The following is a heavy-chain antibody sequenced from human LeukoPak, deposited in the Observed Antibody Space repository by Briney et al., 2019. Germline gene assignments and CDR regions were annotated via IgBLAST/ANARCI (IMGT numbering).Heavy chain of an antibody. V-gene: IGHV3-33*06. CDR2: IWYDGSNK. CDR1: GFTFSSYG. J-gene: IGHJ4*02. CDR3: VNEGSPGHLDC. Sequence: PGGSLRLSCAASGFTFSSYGMHWVRQAPGKGLDWVAVIWYDGSNKYYADSVKGRFTISRDNSKNTLYLQMNSLRAEDTAVYYCVNEGSPGHLDCWGQGTLVTVSS.